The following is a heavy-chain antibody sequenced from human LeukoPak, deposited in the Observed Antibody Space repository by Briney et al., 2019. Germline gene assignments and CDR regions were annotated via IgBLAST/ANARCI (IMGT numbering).Heavy chain of an antibody. CDR2: VCYSGST. D-gene: IGHD5-12*01. CDR1: RVSIIRGSYY. V-gene: IGHV4-39*02. Sequence: PGKLSLPCTLSRVSIIRGSYYSGCIRQPPGKGLEWIGSVCYSGSTYYNSSLKSRVTISVDTSKNHFSLKLSSVTAADTSVYYCARYLKGGYGYFDSWGQGTLVTVSS. CDR3: ARYLKGGYGYFDS. J-gene: IGHJ4*02.